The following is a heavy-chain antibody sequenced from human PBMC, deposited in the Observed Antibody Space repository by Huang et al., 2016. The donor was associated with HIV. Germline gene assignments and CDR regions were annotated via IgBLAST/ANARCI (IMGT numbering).Heavy chain of an antibody. CDR1: GDFISSTNYY. V-gene: IGHV4-39*01. J-gene: IGHJ4*02. CDR3: ASQHIGAAATWF. Sequence: QLQLQESGPGQVKPSETLSLTCSVSGDFISSTNYYWGWIRQSPGKGLEWVGSVYQSGSTNYNPSLKSRFTLSVDTSRNQFSLRLNSVTAADTAVYYCASQHIGAAATWFWGRGTQVAVSS. D-gene: IGHD6-13*01. CDR2: VYQSGST.